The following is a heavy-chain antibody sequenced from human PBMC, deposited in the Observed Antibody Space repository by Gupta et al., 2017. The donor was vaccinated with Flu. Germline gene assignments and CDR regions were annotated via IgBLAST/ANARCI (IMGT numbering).Heavy chain of an antibody. CDR3: ARRARFNRPVCAFDS. V-gene: IGHV5-51*01. CDR1: GYSFTTYW. CDR2: IYPSDSDT. J-gene: IGHJ4*02. D-gene: IGHD3-3*01. Sequence: EVQLVQSGAEVNKPGESLTISCQTSGYSFTTYWIGRVRQMPGKGLESVGVIYPSDSDTRYSPSSKGHSTISADKSTNTVYLQWSSLTASDSGIYYCARRARFNRPVCAFDSWGQGTPVTVSS.